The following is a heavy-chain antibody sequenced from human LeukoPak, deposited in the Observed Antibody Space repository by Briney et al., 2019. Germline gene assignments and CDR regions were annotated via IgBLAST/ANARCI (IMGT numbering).Heavy chain of an antibody. CDR3: ARQEDIVVVVAATRGHHDAFDI. CDR2: IYHSGST. Sequence: PSQTLSLTCTVSGYSISSGYYWGWIRQPPGKGLEWIGSIYHSGSTYYNPSLKSRVTISVDTSKNQFSLKLSSVTAADTAVYYCARQEDIVVVVAATRGHHDAFDIWGQGTMVTVSS. V-gene: IGHV4-38-2*02. J-gene: IGHJ3*02. CDR1: GYSISSGYY. D-gene: IGHD2-15*01.